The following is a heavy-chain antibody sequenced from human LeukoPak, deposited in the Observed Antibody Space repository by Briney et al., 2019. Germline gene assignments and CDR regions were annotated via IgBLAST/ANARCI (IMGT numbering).Heavy chain of an antibody. J-gene: IGHJ4*02. V-gene: IGHV1-2*06. CDR2: IIPNTGGT. CDR3: ARAAPADSTSFDY. Sequence: GASVKVSCKASGYTFTGYYIHWVRQAPGQGLEWMGRIIPNTGGTKYAQNLQGGVTMTSDTSISTAYMELSSLRSDDTAVYYCARAAPADSTSFDYWGQGTLVTVSS. CDR1: GYTFTGYY. D-gene: IGHD6-6*01.